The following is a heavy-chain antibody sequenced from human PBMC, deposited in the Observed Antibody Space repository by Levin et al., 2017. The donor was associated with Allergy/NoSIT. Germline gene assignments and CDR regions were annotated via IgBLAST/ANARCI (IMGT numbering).Heavy chain of an antibody. J-gene: IGHJ4*02. CDR2: IFWDDDK. V-gene: IGHV2-5*02. CDR3: AHTSLKTYYVDDSAYWNY. D-gene: IGHD3-22*01. Sequence: SGPTLVKPTQTLTLTCTFSGFSLNSSGVGVGWIRQPPGKALEWLSLIFWDDDKRYSPSLKSRLTLTKDTSKTQVVLTLTNMDPVDTASYYCAHTSLKTYYVDDSAYWNYWGQGTLVTVSS. CDR1: GFSLNSSGVG.